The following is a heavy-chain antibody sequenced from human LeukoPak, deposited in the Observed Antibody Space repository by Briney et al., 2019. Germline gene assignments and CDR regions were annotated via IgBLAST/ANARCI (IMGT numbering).Heavy chain of an antibody. CDR1: GGSISSSSYY. CDR3: ARLVSVTYYYDSSGYYDYFDY. J-gene: IGHJ4*02. CDR2: IYYSGST. V-gene: IGHV4-39*01. D-gene: IGHD3-22*01. Sequence: SETLSLTCTVSGGSISSSSYYWGWIRQPPGMGLEWIGSIYYSGSTYYNPSLKSRVTISVDTSKNQFSLKLSSVTAADTAVYYCARLVSVTYYYDSSGYYDYFDYWGQGTLVTVSS.